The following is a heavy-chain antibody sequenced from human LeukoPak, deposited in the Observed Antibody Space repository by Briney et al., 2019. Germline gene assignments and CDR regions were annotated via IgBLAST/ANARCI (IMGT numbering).Heavy chain of an antibody. CDR2: ISSNGGST. Sequence: GGSLRLXCAASGFTFSSYAMHWVRQAPGKGLEYVSAISSNGGSTYYANSVKGRFTISRDNSKNTLYLQMGSLRAEDMAVYYCAREGQFRAYYYYYMDVWGKGTTVTVSS. D-gene: IGHD4-11*01. V-gene: IGHV3-64*01. CDR3: AREGQFRAYYYYYMDV. J-gene: IGHJ6*03. CDR1: GFTFSSYA.